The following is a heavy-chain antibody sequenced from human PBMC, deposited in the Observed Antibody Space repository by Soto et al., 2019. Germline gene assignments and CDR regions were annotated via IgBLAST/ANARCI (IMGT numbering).Heavy chain of an antibody. V-gene: IGHV3-23*01. Sequence: WGSLRLSCAASGFTFSSYAMTWVRQAPGKGLEWVSAISGSGGSTYYADSVKGRFTISRDNSKNTLDLQMNSLRAEDTAVYYCAKEPVIAAAGTPFDYWGQGTLVTVSS. CDR1: GFTFSSYA. D-gene: IGHD6-13*01. J-gene: IGHJ4*02. CDR3: AKEPVIAAAGTPFDY. CDR2: ISGSGGST.